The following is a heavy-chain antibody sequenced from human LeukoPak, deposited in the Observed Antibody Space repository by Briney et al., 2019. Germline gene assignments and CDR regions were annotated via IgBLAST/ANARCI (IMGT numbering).Heavy chain of an antibody. CDR2: IKQDGSEK. Sequence: PGGSLSLSCAASGFTFSSYWMSWVRQAPGKGLEWVANIKQDGSEKYYVDSVKGRFTISRDNAKNSLYLQMNSLRAEDTAVYYCASGIAAAHYLNPIFDYWGQGTLVTVSS. CDR3: ASGIAAAHYLNPIFDY. V-gene: IGHV3-7*01. D-gene: IGHD6-13*01. CDR1: GFTFSSYW. J-gene: IGHJ4*02.